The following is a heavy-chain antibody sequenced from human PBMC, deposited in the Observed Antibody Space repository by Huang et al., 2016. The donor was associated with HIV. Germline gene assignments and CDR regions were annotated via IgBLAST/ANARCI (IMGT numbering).Heavy chain of an antibody. J-gene: IGHJ3*01. Sequence: VQLVESGGGLVRTGGSLRLSCVASGLTLKDNYVAWVRQAPGKGLDGVSCLFSGGRTYYADSVEGRFTISRDTSKSVFYRQMNSLRAGDTAMYYCVRGPEDSWYGSHYYAMDVWGRGTRVTVSS. D-gene: IGHD6-13*01. CDR1: GLTLKDNY. V-gene: IGHV3-66*01. CDR2: LFSGGRT. CDR3: VRGPEDSWYGSHYYAMDV.